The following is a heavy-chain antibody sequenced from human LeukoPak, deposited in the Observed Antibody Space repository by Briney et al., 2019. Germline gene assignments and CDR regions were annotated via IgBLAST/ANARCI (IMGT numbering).Heavy chain of an antibody. J-gene: IGHJ5*02. CDR2: ISAYTGNT. CDR3: ARDRSWHPTDTNWFDL. CDR1: GYTFASYG. D-gene: IGHD3-10*01. V-gene: IGHV1-18*01. Sequence: GASVKVSCKASGYTFASYGISRVRQAPGQGLEWLGWISAYTGNTNYAQNLQGRVTMTTDTSAFTAYMELRSLRSDDTAVYYCARDRSWHPTDTNWFDLWGQGTLVTVSS.